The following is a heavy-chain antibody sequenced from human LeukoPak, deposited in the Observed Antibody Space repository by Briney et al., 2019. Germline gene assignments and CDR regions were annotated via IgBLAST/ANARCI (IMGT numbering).Heavy chain of an antibody. CDR1: GYTFTSYG. CDR3: AKDTSLTMVRGGWDY. CDR2: ISAYNGNT. V-gene: IGHV1-18*01. D-gene: IGHD3-10*01. Sequence: ASVKVSCKVSGYTFTSYGISWVRQAPGQGLEWMGWISAYNGNTNYAQKLQGRVTMTTDTSTSTAYMELRSLRSDDTAVYYCAKDTSLTMVRGGWDYWGQGTLVTVSS. J-gene: IGHJ4*02.